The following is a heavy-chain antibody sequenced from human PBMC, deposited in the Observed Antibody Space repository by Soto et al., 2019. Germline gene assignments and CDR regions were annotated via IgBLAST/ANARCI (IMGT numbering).Heavy chain of an antibody. CDR1: GGSISSYY. D-gene: IGHD3-10*01. Sequence: SETLSLTCTVSGGSISSYYWSWIRQPPGKGLEWIGYIYYSGSTNYNPSLKSRVTISVDTSKNQFSLKLSSVTAADTAVYYCARERGYYGLYYYYGMDVWGQGTTVTVSS. V-gene: IGHV4-59*01. J-gene: IGHJ6*02. CDR3: ARERGYYGLYYYYGMDV. CDR2: IYYSGST.